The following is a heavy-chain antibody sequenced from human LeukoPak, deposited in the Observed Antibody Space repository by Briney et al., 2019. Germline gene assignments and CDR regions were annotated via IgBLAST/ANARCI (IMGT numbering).Heavy chain of an antibody. V-gene: IGHV7-4-1*02. CDR2: ININTGNP. D-gene: IGHD6-13*01. J-gene: IGHJ4*02. CDR3: ARGGIAAAGIPFDY. Sequence: ASVKVSCKASGYTFTSYAMNWVRQAPGQGLEWMGWININTGNPTYAQGFTGRFVFSLDTSVSTAYLQISSLKAEDTAVYYCARGGIAAAGIPFDYWGQGTLVTVSS. CDR1: GYTFTSYA.